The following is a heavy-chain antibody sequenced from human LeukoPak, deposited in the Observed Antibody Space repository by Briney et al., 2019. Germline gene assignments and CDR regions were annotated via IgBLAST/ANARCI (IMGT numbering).Heavy chain of an antibody. CDR2: IYYSAST. CDR3: ASLSTLDY. J-gene: IGHJ4*02. Sequence: SETLSLTCTVSGGSISSSSYYWGWIRQPRGKGVEWIGSIYYSASTYYNPSLKSRVTISVDTSKNQFSLKLSSVTAADTAEYYCASLSTLDYWGQGTLVTVSS. V-gene: IGHV4-39*01. CDR1: GGSISSSSYY.